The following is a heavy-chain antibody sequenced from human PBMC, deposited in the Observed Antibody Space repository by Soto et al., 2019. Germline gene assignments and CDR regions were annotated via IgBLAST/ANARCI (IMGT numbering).Heavy chain of an antibody. Sequence: ASVKVSCKASGYTFTSYGISWVRQAPGQGLEWMGWISAYNGNTNYAQKLQGRVTMTTDTSTSTAYMKLSSVTAADTAVYYCARGARLFSDYGEPRRRRYYFDYWGQGTLVTVSS. CDR3: ARGARLFSDYGEPRRRRYYFDY. J-gene: IGHJ4*02. CDR1: GYTFTSYG. CDR2: ISAYNGNT. V-gene: IGHV1-18*01. D-gene: IGHD4-17*01.